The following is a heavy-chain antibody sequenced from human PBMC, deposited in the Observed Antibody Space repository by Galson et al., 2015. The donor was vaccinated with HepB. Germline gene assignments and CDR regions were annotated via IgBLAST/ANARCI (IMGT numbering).Heavy chain of an antibody. CDR3: ARGLRYYDDSGFLNWFDP. D-gene: IGHD3-22*01. V-gene: IGHV1-18*01. CDR1: GYSFTTYD. Sequence: QSGAEVKEPGASVKVSCKASGYSFTTYDISWVRQAPGQRLEWMGWISAYNGNTSYAQNLQGRVSMTTDTSTSTAYMELRSLRSDDTAVYYCARGLRYYDDSGFLNWFDPWGQGTLVTVSS. J-gene: IGHJ5*02. CDR2: ISAYNGNT.